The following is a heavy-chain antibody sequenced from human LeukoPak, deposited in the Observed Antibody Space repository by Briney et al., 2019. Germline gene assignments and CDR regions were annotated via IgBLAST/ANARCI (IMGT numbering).Heavy chain of an antibody. CDR2: ISSSSS. Sequence: GGSLRLSCAASGFTFSSYSMNWVRQAPGKGLEWVSSISSSSSTYADSVKGRFTISRDSAKNSLYLQMNSLRVEDTAVYYCARDYGYEIDYWGQGTLVTVSS. J-gene: IGHJ4*02. CDR3: ARDYGYEIDY. D-gene: IGHD5-24*01. CDR1: GFTFSSYS. V-gene: IGHV3-21*01.